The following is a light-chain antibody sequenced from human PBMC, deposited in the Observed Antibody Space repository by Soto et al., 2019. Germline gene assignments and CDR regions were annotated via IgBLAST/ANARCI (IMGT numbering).Light chain of an antibody. CDR3: QQYGSSPPIYT. V-gene: IGKV3-20*01. CDR2: GAS. Sequence: EIVLTQSPGTLSLSPGERATLSCRASQSVSSSYLAWYQQKPGQAPRLLIYGASSRATGIPDRFSGSGSGTDFTLTISRLEPEDLAVYYCQQYGSSPPIYTFGQGTKVEMK. J-gene: IGKJ2*01. CDR1: QSVSSSY.